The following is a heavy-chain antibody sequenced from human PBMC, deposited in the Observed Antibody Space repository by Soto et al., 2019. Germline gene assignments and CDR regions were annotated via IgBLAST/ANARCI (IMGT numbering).Heavy chain of an antibody. CDR2: INSDGSIA. D-gene: IGHD3-10*01. Sequence: EVQVVESGGGLVQPGGSLRLSCAASGFIFNTYWMHWVRQAPGKGLVWISRINSDGSIADYADSVRGRITISRDNTKNTVYLQMNSLRVADTAVYYCARAKASATSPLDPWRQAPLVTVSA. CDR1: GFIFNTYW. CDR3: ARAKASATSPLDP. V-gene: IGHV3-74*01. J-gene: IGHJ5*02.